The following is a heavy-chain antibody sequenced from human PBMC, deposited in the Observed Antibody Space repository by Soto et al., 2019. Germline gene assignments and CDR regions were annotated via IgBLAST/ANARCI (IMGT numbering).Heavy chain of an antibody. J-gene: IGHJ6*02. D-gene: IGHD2-15*01. CDR1: GGTLSSYT. V-gene: IGHV1-69*08. CDR2: IIPILGIA. Sequence: QVQLVQSGAEVKKPGSSVKVSCKASGGTLSSYTISWVRQAPGQGLEWMGGIIPILGIANYAQKFQGRVTITADESTSTTNMALRSMRSEDTAVYYWARERGAVVVAATSHGMDVWGQGTTVNVSS. CDR3: ARERGAVVVAATSHGMDV.